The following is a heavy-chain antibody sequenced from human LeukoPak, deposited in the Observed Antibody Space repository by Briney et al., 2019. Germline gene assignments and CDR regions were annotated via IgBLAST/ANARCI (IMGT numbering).Heavy chain of an antibody. V-gene: IGHV3-30-3*01. CDR3: ARPLYGDYYYYGMDV. CDR1: GFTFSSYA. J-gene: IGHJ6*02. D-gene: IGHD4-17*01. Sequence: GGSLRLSCAASGFTFSSYAMHWVRQAPGKGLEWVAVISYEGSNKYYADSVKGRFTISRDNSKNTLYLQMNSLRAEDTAVYYCARPLYGDYYYYGMDVWGQGTTVTVSS. CDR2: ISYEGSNK.